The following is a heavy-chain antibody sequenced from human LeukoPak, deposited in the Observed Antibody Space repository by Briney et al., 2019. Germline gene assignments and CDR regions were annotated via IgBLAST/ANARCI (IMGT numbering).Heavy chain of an antibody. CDR3: ARGLAVAGTGVSTANWFDP. D-gene: IGHD6-19*01. Sequence: SETLSLTCAVYGGSFSGYYWSWIRQPPGKGLEWIGEINHSGSTNYNPSLKSRVTISVDTSKNQFSLKLSSVTAADTAVYYCARGLAVAGTGVSTANWFDPWGREPWSPSPQ. J-gene: IGHJ5*02. CDR2: INHSGST. V-gene: IGHV4-34*01. CDR1: GGSFSGYY.